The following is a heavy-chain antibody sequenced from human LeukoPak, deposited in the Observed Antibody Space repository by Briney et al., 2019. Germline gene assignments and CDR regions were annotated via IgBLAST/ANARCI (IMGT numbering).Heavy chain of an antibody. Sequence: GGSLRLSCAASGFTFDDYAMHWVRQAPGKGLEWVSGISWNSGSIGYADSVKGRFTIARDNAENSLYLQMNSLRAEDTDLYYCAKAMGSRSGYAIDYWGQGTLVTVSS. J-gene: IGHJ4*02. D-gene: IGHD5-12*01. V-gene: IGHV3-9*01. CDR1: GFTFDDYA. CDR2: ISWNSGSI. CDR3: AKAMGSRSGYAIDY.